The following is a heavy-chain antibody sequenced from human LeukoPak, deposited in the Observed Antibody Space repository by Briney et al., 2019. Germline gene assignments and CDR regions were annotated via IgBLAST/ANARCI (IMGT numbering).Heavy chain of an antibody. CDR1: GGSISSYY. CDR3: ARLSTHYDFDY. J-gene: IGHJ4*02. V-gene: IGHV4-59*01. D-gene: IGHD3-10*01. CDR2: IYYSGST. Sequence: SETLSLTCTVSGGSISSYYWSWIRQPPGKGLEWIGYIYYSGSTNYNPSLKSRVTISVDTSKNQFSLKLSSVTAADTAVYYCARLSTHYDFDYWGQGTLVTVSS.